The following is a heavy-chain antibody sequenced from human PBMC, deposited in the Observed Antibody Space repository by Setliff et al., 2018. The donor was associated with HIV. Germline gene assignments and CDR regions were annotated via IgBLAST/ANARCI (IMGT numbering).Heavy chain of an antibody. V-gene: IGHV5-51*01. Sequence: GESLKISCKGSGYSFSSYWIGWVRQMPGKGLEWMGIIYPADADIKYSPSFQGQVTISVDKSISTAYLQWSSLKASDTAMYYCASRKDYGDHTFDYWGQVTLVTVSS. CDR2: IYPADADI. CDR3: ASRKDYGDHTFDY. CDR1: GYSFSSYW. J-gene: IGHJ4*02. D-gene: IGHD4-17*01.